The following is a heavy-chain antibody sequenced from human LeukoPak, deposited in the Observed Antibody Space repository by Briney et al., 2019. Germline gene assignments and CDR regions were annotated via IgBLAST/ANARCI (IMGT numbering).Heavy chain of an antibody. D-gene: IGHD4-17*01. CDR2: IYYSGST. Sequence: PSETLSLTGTGSACTINGYYWSRIRQPPGKGLEWIGYIYYSGSTNYNPSLMSRVTISVDTSKNQFFLKMSSVTAADMAVYYCARGLVWSYGDSRRRGCGDLWGQGTTVTVSS. V-gene: IGHV4-59*01. CDR3: ARGLVWSYGDSRRRGCGDL. CDR1: ACTINGYY. J-gene: IGHJ6*02.